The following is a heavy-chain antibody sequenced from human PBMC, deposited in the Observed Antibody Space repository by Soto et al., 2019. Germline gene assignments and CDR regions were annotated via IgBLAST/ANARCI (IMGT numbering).Heavy chain of an antibody. V-gene: IGHV1-46*01. Sequence: ASVKVSCKASGYTFTSFYIHWVRQATGQGLEWMAIINPSDGKTNYAQRFQGRVTMTEDTSTDTAYMELSSLRSEDTAVYYCATYSTYYDFWSGYPSWVYFDYWGQGTLVTVSS. CDR1: GYTFTSFY. CDR2: INPSDGKT. J-gene: IGHJ4*02. CDR3: ATYSTYYDFWSGYPSWVYFDY. D-gene: IGHD3-3*01.